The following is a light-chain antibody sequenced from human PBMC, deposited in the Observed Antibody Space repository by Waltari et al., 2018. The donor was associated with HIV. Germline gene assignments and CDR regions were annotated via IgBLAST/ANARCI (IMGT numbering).Light chain of an antibody. CDR3: QQYDNLPFGIT. J-gene: IGKJ5*01. V-gene: IGKV1-33*01. CDR2: DAS. Sequence: DIQMTQSPSSLSASVGDRVTITCQASQDISHYLNWYQQKPGKAPKLLIYDASNLETGVPSRFSGSGSGTDFTFTISSLQPEDIATYYCQQYDNLPFGITFGQGTRLEIK. CDR1: QDISHY.